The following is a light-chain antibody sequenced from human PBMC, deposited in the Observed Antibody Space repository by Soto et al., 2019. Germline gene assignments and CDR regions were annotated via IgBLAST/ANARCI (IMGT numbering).Light chain of an antibody. CDR2: GAS. V-gene: IGKV1-16*02. J-gene: IGKJ4*01. Sequence: DIPMTQSPSSLSASVGDTVTITCRASQAISNFLACFQQKPGKAPKSLIYGASSLQSGVPSKFSGSGSDTDFTLTISSLQPEDSATYFCQQYHSYPVTFGGGTKVEI. CDR1: QAISNF. CDR3: QQYHSYPVT.